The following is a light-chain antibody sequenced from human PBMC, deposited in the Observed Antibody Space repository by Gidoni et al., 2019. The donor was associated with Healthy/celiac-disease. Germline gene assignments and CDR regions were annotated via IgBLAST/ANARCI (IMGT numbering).Light chain of an antibody. Sequence: DIQTTQSPSALSASVGDRVTITCRASQSISSWLAWYQQKPGKAPKLLIYDASSWESGVPSRFSGSGSGTEFTLTISSLQPDDFATYYCQQYNSYSVKTFGQGTKVEIK. CDR1: QSISSW. CDR3: QQYNSYSVKT. V-gene: IGKV1-5*01. CDR2: DAS. J-gene: IGKJ1*01.